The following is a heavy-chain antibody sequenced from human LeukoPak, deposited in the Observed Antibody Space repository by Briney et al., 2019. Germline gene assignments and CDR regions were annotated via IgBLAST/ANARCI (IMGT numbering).Heavy chain of an antibody. CDR1: GYTFTSYD. CDR3: ARHAGLTYYYGSGSPYYMDV. Sequence: ASVKVSCKASGYTFTSYDINWVRQATGQGLEWMGWMNPNSGNTGYAQKFQGRVTMTTDTSTSTAYMELRSLRSDDTAVYYCARHAGLTYYYGSGSPYYMDVWGKGTTVTVSS. V-gene: IGHV1-8*01. CDR2: MNPNSGNT. D-gene: IGHD3-10*01. J-gene: IGHJ6*03.